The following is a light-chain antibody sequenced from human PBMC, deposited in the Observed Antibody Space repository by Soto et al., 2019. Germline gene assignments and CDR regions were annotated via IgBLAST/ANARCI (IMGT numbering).Light chain of an antibody. J-gene: IGKJ5*01. CDR1: QSVSSN. CDR3: QQYNNWPPART. V-gene: IGKV3-15*01. Sequence: EIVMTQSPATLSVSPGERATLSCRASQSVSSNLAWYQQKPGQAPRLLIYGASTRATGIPARFSGSGSGTEFNLTISSLQSEDFAVYYCQQYNNWPPARTFGQGTRLEIK. CDR2: GAS.